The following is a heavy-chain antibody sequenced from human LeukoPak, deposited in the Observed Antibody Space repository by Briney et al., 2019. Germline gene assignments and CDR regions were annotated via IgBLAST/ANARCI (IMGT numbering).Heavy chain of an antibody. CDR2: IYYSGST. CDR3: ARHMSEWWNPNHFDY. CDR1: GGSISSSSYY. V-gene: IGHV4-39*07. D-gene: IGHD1-14*01. J-gene: IGHJ4*02. Sequence: SETLSLTCTVSGGSISSSSYYWGWIRQPPGKGLEWIGSIYYSGSTYYNPSLKSRVTISVDTSKNQFSLKLSSVTAADTAVYYCARHMSEWWNPNHFDYWGQGTLVTVSS.